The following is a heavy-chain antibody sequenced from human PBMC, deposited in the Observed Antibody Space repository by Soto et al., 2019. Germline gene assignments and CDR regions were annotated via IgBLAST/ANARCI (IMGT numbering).Heavy chain of an antibody. D-gene: IGHD2-2*01. CDR1: GLTFSSYA. Sequence: PGGSLRLSCAASGLTFSSYAMSWVRQAPGKGLEWVSGISGSGISIYYADSVKGRFTISRDNAKNSLYLQMNSLRAEDTAVFYCAREHCSSTSCLNVFDYWGQGTLVTVSS. J-gene: IGHJ4*02. CDR3: AREHCSSTSCLNVFDY. V-gene: IGHV3-23*01. CDR2: ISGSGISI.